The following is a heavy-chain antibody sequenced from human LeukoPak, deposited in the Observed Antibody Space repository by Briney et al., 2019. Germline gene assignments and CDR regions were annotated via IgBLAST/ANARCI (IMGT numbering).Heavy chain of an antibody. V-gene: IGHV4-30-2*01. CDR1: GGSISSGGYS. CDR2: IYHSGST. D-gene: IGHD3-3*01. J-gene: IGHJ6*02. Sequence: YPSETLSLTCAVSGGSISSGGYSWSWIRQPPGKGLEWIGYIYHSGSTNYNPSLKSRVTISVDTSKNQFSLKLSSVTAADTAVYYCAREPARITIFGVALGGRMDVWGQGTTVTVSS. CDR3: AREPARITIFGVALGGRMDV.